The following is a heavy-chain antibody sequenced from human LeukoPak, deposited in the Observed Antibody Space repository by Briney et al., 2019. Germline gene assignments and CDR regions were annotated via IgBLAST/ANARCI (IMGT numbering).Heavy chain of an antibody. Sequence: PSETLSLTCTVSGGSISSGSYYWSWIRQPAGKGLEWIGRIYTSGSTNYNPSLKSRVTISVDTSKNQFSLKLSSATAADTAVYYCARDGVIRAYCGGDCGNNWFDPWGQGTLVTVSS. CDR3: ARDGVIRAYCGGDCGNNWFDP. CDR2: IYTSGST. J-gene: IGHJ5*02. V-gene: IGHV4-61*02. CDR1: GGSISSGSYY. D-gene: IGHD2-21*02.